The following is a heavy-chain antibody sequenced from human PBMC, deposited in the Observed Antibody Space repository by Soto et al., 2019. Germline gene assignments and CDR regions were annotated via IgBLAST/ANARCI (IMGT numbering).Heavy chain of an antibody. Sequence: SETLSLTCSVSGGSVSNKTYYWSWIRQPPGKRLEWIGYVYYSGTTNYNPSLKSRVTISVDLSKNQFSLRLSSVTTADTALYYWRRTTAVPNTLRARYFFDYWGQGTLVTVSS. CDR1: GGSVSNKTYY. CDR3: RRTTAVPNTLRARYFFDY. V-gene: IGHV4-61*01. J-gene: IGHJ4*02. CDR2: VYYSGTT. D-gene: IGHD4-17*01.